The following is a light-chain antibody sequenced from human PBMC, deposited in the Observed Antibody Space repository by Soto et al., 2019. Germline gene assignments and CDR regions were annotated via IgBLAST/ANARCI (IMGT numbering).Light chain of an antibody. Sequence: EVVMTQSPATLSVSPGERATLSCRASQSVSTNLAWYQQKPFQAPRLLLYGASTRATDIPARFVGSGSWAEFTRTISSLQSEDFALYYGHQYNNWPYTFGQGTKLEIK. J-gene: IGKJ2*01. CDR1: QSVSTN. CDR3: HQYNNWPYT. CDR2: GAS. V-gene: IGKV3-15*01.